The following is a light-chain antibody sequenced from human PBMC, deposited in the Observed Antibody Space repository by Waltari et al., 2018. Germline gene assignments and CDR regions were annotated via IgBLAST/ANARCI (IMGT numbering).Light chain of an antibody. Sequence: SYVLTHPPSVSVAPGPSATITCGGSIIGSHSVSWYQQKTGQAPVLIIHFDRDWPSGIPERFSASNAGNTATLASGGVEAGDEADYYGQVWDSGSDRSGVVFGGGTKLTVL. CDR1: IIGSHS. CDR2: FDR. V-gene: IGLV3-21*04. J-gene: IGLJ2*01. CDR3: QVWDSGSDRSGVV.